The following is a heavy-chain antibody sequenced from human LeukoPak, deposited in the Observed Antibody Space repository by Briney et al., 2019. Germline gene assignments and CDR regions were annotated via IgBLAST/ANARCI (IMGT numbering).Heavy chain of an antibody. Sequence: GGSLRPSCVASGFTFSSYWMTWVRQQPGKGRERVANIKQVGSDKYYLDSVKGRFTISRDNANNSLYLQMNSLRADDAAVYYCATIDSSSPRDWGQGTLVTVSS. CDR1: GFTFSSYW. J-gene: IGHJ4*02. CDR3: ATIDSSSPRD. D-gene: IGHD6-13*01. V-gene: IGHV3-7*03. CDR2: IKQVGSDK.